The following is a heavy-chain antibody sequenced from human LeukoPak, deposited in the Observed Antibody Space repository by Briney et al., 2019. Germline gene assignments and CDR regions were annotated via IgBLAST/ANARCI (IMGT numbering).Heavy chain of an antibody. CDR2: IYPGDSDT. J-gene: IGHJ4*02. CDR3: ARARMVRGVSRPTYFDY. D-gene: IGHD3-10*01. V-gene: IGHV5-51*01. CDR1: GYSFTNYW. Sequence: GESLKISCKGSGYSFTNYWIGWVRQMPGKGLEWMGIIYPGDSDTRYSPSFQGQVTISADKSISTAYLQWSSLKASDTAMYYCARARMVRGVSRPTYFDYWGQGTLVTVSS.